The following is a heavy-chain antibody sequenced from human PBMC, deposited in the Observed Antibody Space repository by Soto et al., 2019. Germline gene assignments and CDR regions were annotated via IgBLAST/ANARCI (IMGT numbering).Heavy chain of an antibody. CDR2: IKQDGSEK. CDR3: ARDSFRRVRGRYYYYGMDV. Sequence: GSLRLSCAASGFTFSSYWMSWVRQAPGKGLEWVANIKQDGSEKYYVDSVKGRFTISRDNAKNSLYLQMNSLRAEDTAVYYCARDSFRRVRGRYYYYGMDVWGQGTTVTVSS. D-gene: IGHD3-10*01. CDR1: GFTFSSYW. V-gene: IGHV3-7*01. J-gene: IGHJ6*02.